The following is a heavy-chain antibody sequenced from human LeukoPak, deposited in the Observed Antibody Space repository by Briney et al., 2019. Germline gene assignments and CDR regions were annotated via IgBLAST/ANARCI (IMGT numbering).Heavy chain of an antibody. Sequence: PGGSLRLSCAASGFTFSIYAMHWVRQAPGKGLECVAVISYDGSNKYYADSVKGRFTISRDNSRSTLYLHMNSLRAEDTAVYYCATEVESHTAMVTSYAFDIWAQGTMVTVSS. CDR2: ISYDGSNK. V-gene: IGHV3-30*04. D-gene: IGHD5-18*01. J-gene: IGHJ3*02. CDR3: ATEVESHTAMVTSYAFDI. CDR1: GFTFSIYA.